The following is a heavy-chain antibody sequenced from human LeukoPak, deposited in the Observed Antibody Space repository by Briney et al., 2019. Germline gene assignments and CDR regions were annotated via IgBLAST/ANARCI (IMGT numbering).Heavy chain of an antibody. Sequence: PGGTLRLSCGASGFTFSSHGMNWVRQAPGKGLEWVSGISPSGGITYYTDSVKGRFTISRDNSKNTVSLQMNSLRAEDTAVYYCAKRRSPMVRGVNVDYWGQGTLVTVSS. CDR3: AKRRSPMVRGVNVDY. V-gene: IGHV3-23*01. CDR1: GFTFSSHG. D-gene: IGHD3-10*01. CDR2: ISPSGGIT. J-gene: IGHJ4*02.